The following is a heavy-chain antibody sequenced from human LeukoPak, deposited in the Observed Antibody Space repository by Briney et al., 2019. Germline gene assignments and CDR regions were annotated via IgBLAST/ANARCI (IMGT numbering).Heavy chain of an antibody. CDR1: GGSISSYY. V-gene: IGHV4-4*09. CDR3: ARAYSSSWLSAFDI. CDR2: IDTSGSP. J-gene: IGHJ3*02. D-gene: IGHD6-13*01. Sequence: SETLSLTCTVPGGSISSYYGSWIRQPPGKGLEGIGYIDTSGSPNHNPSLKSQVTISSDTSKNQFSLKLSSVTAADTAVYYCARAYSSSWLSAFDIWGQGTMVTVSS.